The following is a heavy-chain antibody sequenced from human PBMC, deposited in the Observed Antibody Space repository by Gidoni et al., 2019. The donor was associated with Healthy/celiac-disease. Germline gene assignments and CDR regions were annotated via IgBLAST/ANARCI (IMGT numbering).Heavy chain of an antibody. CDR2: FDPEDGET. J-gene: IGHJ5*02. CDR1: GYTLTELS. Sequence: QVQLVQSGAEVKKPGASVKVSCKVSGYTLTELSMHWVRQAPGKGLEWMGGFDPEDGETIYAQKFQGRVTMTEDTSTDTAYMELSSLRSEDTAVYYCATGGIYCTNGVCSPGDWFDPWGQGTLVTVSS. V-gene: IGHV1-24*01. D-gene: IGHD2-8*01. CDR3: ATGGIYCTNGVCSPGDWFDP.